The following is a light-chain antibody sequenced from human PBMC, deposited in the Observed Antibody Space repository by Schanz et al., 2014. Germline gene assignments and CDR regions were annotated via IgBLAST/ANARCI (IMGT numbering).Light chain of an antibody. V-gene: IGLV2-23*01. J-gene: IGLJ2*01. Sequence: QSALTQPASVSGSPGQSITISCTGTSSDVGGYDFVSWYQQHPGTAPKLLIYEGSKWPSGVSNRFSASKSGNTASLTISGLQAEDEADYYCSSYAGSNNLRVVFGGGTKLTVL. CDR2: EGS. CDR1: SSDVGGYDF. CDR3: SSYAGSNNLRVV.